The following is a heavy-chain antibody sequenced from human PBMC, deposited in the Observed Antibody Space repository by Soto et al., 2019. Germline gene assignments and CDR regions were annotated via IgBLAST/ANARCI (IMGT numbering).Heavy chain of an antibody. CDR3: ARDRLVGATFFGGFDY. V-gene: IGHV1-69*06. Sequence: QVQLVQSGAEVKKPGSSVKVSCKASGGTFSSYAISWVRQAPGQGLEWMGGIIPIFGTANYAQKFQGRVTITADKSTSTAYMELSSLRSEDTAVYYCARDRLVGATFFGGFDYWGQGTLVTVSS. D-gene: IGHD1-26*01. CDR1: GGTFSSYA. CDR2: IIPIFGTA. J-gene: IGHJ4*02.